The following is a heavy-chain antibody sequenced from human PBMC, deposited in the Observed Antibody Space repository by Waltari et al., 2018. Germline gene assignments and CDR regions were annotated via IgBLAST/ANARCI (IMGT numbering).Heavy chain of an antibody. Sequence: QVQLVESGGGVVQPGRSLRLSCAASEFTFSSCAMHWVRQAPGKGLEWVAVISYNGRNIYYVDSVKGRFTISRDNSKKMLYLQMNSLSAEDTAVYFCARDYCDRTNCHGMDVWGQGTTVTVSS. CDR2: ISYNGRNI. CDR3: ARDYCDRTNCHGMDV. J-gene: IGHJ6*02. CDR1: EFTFSSCA. V-gene: IGHV3-30*04. D-gene: IGHD2-2*01.